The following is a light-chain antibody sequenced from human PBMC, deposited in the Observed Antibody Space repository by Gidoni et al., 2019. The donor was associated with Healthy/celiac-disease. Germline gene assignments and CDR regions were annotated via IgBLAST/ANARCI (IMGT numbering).Light chain of an antibody. V-gene: IGKV3-11*01. Sequence: EIVLTQSPATLSLSPGERATLSCRASQSVSSYLAWYQKKPGQAPRLLIYDASNRATGIPARFSGSGSGTDFTLTISSLEPEDFAVYYCQQRSNWPRELTFGGGTKVEIK. CDR1: QSVSSY. CDR3: QQRSNWPRELT. J-gene: IGKJ4*01. CDR2: DAS.